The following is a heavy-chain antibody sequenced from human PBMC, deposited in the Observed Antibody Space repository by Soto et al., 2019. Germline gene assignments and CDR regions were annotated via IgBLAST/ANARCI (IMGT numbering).Heavy chain of an antibody. CDR2: INHIGES. D-gene: IGHD3-10*01. CDR3: ARDFGAGAHFDH. J-gene: IGHJ4*02. Sequence: SETLSLTCTVSGGSISSSSYYWGWIRQTPGKGLEWIGEINHIGESNHNPSLKSRVTISLDTSQNQFSLKLTSVTVADTAVYYCARDFGAGAHFDHWGQGSLVTVSS. CDR1: GGSISSSSYY. V-gene: IGHV4-39*07.